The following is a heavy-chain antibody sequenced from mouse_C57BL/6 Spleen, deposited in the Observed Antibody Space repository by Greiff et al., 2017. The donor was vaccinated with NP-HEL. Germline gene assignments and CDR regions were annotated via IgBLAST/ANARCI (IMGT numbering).Heavy chain of an antibody. J-gene: IGHJ3*01. D-gene: IGHD2-5*01. CDR1: GFNIKDDY. V-gene: IGHV14-4*01. CDR2: IDPENGDT. CDR3: TTADSNYGFAY. Sequence: VQLQQSGAELVRPGASVKLSCTASGFNIKDDYMHWVKQRPEQGLEWIGWIDPENGDTEYASKFQGKATITADTSSNTAYLQLSSLTSEDTAVYYCTTADSNYGFAYWGQGTLVTVSA.